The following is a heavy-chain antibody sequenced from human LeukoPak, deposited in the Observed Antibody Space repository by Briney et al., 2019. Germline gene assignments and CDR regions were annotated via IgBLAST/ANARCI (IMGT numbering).Heavy chain of an antibody. D-gene: IGHD5-24*01. CDR1: GGSISSYY. Sequence: SETLSLTCTVSGGSISSYYWSWIRQPAGKGLEWIGRIYTSGSTNYNPSLKSRVTISLDTSKNHFSLKLSSVTAADTAIYYCARDIRDAHRGNWFDPWGQGTLVTVSS. CDR2: IYTSGST. J-gene: IGHJ5*02. CDR3: ARDIRDAHRGNWFDP. V-gene: IGHV4-4*07.